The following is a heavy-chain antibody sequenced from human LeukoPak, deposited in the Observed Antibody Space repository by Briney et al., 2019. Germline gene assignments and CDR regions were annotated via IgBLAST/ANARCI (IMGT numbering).Heavy chain of an antibody. CDR3: ASDSGYFGGPKSGDY. V-gene: IGHV3-7*01. D-gene: IGHD5-12*01. CDR1: GFTFSSYW. J-gene: IGHJ4*02. Sequence: QAGGSLRLSCAASGFTFSSYWMSWVRQAPGKGLEWVANIKQDGSEKYYVDAVKGRFTISRDNAKNSLYLQMNSLRAEDTAVYYCASDSGYFGGPKSGDYWGQGTLVTVSS. CDR2: IKQDGSEK.